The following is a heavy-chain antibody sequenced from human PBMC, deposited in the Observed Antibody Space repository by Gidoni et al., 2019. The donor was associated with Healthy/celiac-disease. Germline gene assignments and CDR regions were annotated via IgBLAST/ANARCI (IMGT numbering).Heavy chain of an antibody. Sequence: EVQLVESRGGLVKPGGSLRLSCAASGFTFSSYSMHWVRQAPGKGLEWVASISSSSSYIYYADSVKGRFTISRDNAKNSLYLQMNSLRAEDTAVYYCARDDYGDYGRGYFDYWGQGTLVTVSS. CDR3: ARDDYGDYGRGYFDY. J-gene: IGHJ4*02. D-gene: IGHD4-17*01. CDR1: GFTFSSYS. V-gene: IGHV3-21*01. CDR2: ISSSSSYI.